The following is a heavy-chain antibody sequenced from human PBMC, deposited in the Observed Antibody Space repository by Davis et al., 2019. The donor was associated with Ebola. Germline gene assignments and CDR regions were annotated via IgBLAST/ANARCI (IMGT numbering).Heavy chain of an antibody. CDR3: ARLVAYCGGDCPGDY. D-gene: IGHD2-21*01. CDR2: IKQDGSEK. V-gene: IGHV3-7*03. Sequence: GESLKISCAASGFTFSSYWMSWVRQAPGKGLEWVANIKQDGSEKYYVDSVKGRFTISRDNAKNSLYLQMNSLRAEDTAVYYCARLVAYCGGDCPGDYWGQGTLVTVSS. J-gene: IGHJ4*02. CDR1: GFTFSSYW.